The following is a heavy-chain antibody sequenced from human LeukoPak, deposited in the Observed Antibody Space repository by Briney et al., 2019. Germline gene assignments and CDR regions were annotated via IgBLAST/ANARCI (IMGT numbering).Heavy chain of an antibody. J-gene: IGHJ3*02. V-gene: IGHV4-30-2*01. CDR1: GCSISSGGYY. CDR2: IYHSGST. D-gene: IGHD3-22*01. Sequence: SQTLSLTCAVSGCSISSGGYYWSWIQQPPGKGLEWIGYIYHSGSTYYNPSLKSRVTISVDRSKNQFSLKLSSVTAADTAVYYCARYTMIVPSDAFDIWGQGTMVTVSS. CDR3: ARYTMIVPSDAFDI.